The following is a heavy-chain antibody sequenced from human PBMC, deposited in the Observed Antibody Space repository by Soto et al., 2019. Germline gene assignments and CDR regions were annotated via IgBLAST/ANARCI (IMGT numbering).Heavy chain of an antibody. D-gene: IGHD4-17*01. CDR1: GFTFSSYA. J-gene: IGHJ4*02. CDR2: ISSNGGST. Sequence: PGGSLRLSCAASGFTFSSYAMHWVRQAPGKGLEYVSAISSNGGSTYYANSVKGRFTISRDNSKNTLYLQMGSLRAEDMAVYYCARSSSDYGDYNYWGQGTLVTVSS. CDR3: ARSSSDYGDYNY. V-gene: IGHV3-64*01.